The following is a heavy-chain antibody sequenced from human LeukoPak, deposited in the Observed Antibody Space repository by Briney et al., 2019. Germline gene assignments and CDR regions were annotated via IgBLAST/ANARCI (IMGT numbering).Heavy chain of an antibody. CDR2: ISYDGSNK. V-gene: IGHV3-30-3*01. J-gene: IGHJ3*02. CDR1: GFTFSSYA. Sequence: GGSLRLSCAASGFTFSSYAMHWVRQAPGKGLEWVAVISYDGSNKYYADSVKGRFTISRDNSKNTLYLQMNSLRAEDTAVYYCARGGVVTPRDIWGQGTMVTVPS. CDR3: ARGGVVTPRDI. D-gene: IGHD3-3*01.